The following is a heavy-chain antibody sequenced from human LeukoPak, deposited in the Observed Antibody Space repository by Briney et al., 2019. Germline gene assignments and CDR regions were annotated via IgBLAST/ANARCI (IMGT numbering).Heavy chain of an antibody. J-gene: IGHJ4*02. CDR1: GGSISSGGYY. Sequence: SETLSLTCTVSGGSISSGGYYWSWIRQHPGKGLEWIGYIYYSGSTYYNPSLKSRVTISVGTSKNQFSLKLSSVTAADTAVYYCARELAAAGNFDYWGQGTLVTVSS. CDR2: IYYSGST. CDR3: ARELAAAGNFDY. D-gene: IGHD6-13*01. V-gene: IGHV4-31*03.